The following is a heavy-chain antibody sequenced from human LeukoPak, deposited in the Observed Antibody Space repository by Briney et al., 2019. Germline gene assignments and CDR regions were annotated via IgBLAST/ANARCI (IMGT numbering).Heavy chain of an antibody. CDR1: GFIFSDYY. CDR3: ARGNSGVY. V-gene: IGHV3-11*01. Sequence: GGSLRLSCAASGFIFSDYYMSWIRQAPGRGLEGVSYIRSRGGDILYADSVKGRFTITRDNAKNSQYLQMNSLRVEDTAVYYCARGNSGVYWGRGTLVTVSS. J-gene: IGHJ4*02. CDR2: IRSRGGDI. D-gene: IGHD3-10*01.